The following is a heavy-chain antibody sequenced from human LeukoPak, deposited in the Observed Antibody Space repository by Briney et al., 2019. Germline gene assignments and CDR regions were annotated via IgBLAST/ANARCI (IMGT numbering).Heavy chain of an antibody. CDR3: ARDLIAAAAGAVLYYFDY. CDR2: IKPSGGST. D-gene: IGHD6-13*01. Sequence: ASVKVSCKASGYTFTSYYMHWVRQAPGQGLEWMGIIKPSGGSTSYAQKFQGRVTMTRDTSTSTVYMELSSLRFEDTAVYYCARDLIAAAAGAVLYYFDYWGQGTLVTVSS. CDR1: GYTFTSYY. J-gene: IGHJ4*02. V-gene: IGHV1-46*01.